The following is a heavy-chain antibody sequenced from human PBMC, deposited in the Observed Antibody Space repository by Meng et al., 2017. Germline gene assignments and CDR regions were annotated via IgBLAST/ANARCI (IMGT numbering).Heavy chain of an antibody. Sequence: ESLKISCTVSGGSISSSSYYWGWIRQPPGKGLEWIGEINHSGSTNYNPSLKSRVTISVDTSKNQFSLKLSSVTAADTAVYYCATNYYGSGSYDYWGQGTLVTVSS. J-gene: IGHJ4*02. V-gene: IGHV4-39*07. D-gene: IGHD3-10*01. CDR1: GGSISSSSYY. CDR3: ATNYYGSGSYDY. CDR2: INHSGST.